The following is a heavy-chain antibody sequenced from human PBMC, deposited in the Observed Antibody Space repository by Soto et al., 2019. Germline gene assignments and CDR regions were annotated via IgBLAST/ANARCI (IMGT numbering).Heavy chain of an antibody. J-gene: IGHJ6*02. CDR1: GFTFSSYS. V-gene: IGHV3-21*01. CDR3: ARDKGDAVRAEGVCGMDV. D-gene: IGHD3-10*01. Sequence: EVQLVESGGGLVKPGGSLRLSCAASGFTFSSYSMNWVRQAPGMGLEWVSSISSSSSYIYYADSVKGRFTISRDNAKNSLYLQMNSRRAEVTAVYYCARDKGDAVRAEGVCGMDVWGQGTMVTVSS. CDR2: ISSSSSYI.